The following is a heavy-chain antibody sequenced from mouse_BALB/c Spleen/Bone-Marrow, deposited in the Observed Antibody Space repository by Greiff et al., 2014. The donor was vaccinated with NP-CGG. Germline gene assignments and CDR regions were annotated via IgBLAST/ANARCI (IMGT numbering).Heavy chain of an antibody. Sequence: EVQLVESGGGLVQPGGSLRLSCATSGLTFTDYYMSWVRQPPGKALEWLGFIRNKANGYTTEYSASVKGRFTISRDNSQSIPYLQMNTLRAEDSATYYCARNGLAWFAYWGQGNLVTVSA. J-gene: IGHJ3*01. V-gene: IGHV7-3*02. CDR1: GLTFTDYY. CDR2: IRNKANGYTT. CDR3: ARNGLAWFAY. D-gene: IGHD4-1*01.